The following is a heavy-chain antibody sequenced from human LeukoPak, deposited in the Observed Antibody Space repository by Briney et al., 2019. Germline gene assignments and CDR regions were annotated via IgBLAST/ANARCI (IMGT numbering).Heavy chain of an antibody. CDR1: GGSISSYY. Sequence: PSETLSLTCTVSGGSISSYYWSWIRQPPGKGLEWVGYIYYSGSTNYNPSLKSRVTISVDTSKNQFSLKLSPVTAADTAVYYCARHSSGGRLNFDYWGQGTLVTVSS. J-gene: IGHJ4*02. CDR3: ARHSSGGRLNFDY. D-gene: IGHD3-16*01. CDR2: IYYSGST. V-gene: IGHV4-59*08.